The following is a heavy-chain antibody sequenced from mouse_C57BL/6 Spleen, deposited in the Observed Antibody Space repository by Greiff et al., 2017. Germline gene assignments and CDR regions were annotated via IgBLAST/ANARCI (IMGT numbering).Heavy chain of an antibody. J-gene: IGHJ3*01. CDR2: ISSGSSTI. CDR3: ARPYYYGPAWFAY. CDR1: GFTFSDYG. D-gene: IGHD1-1*01. Sequence: VQLKESGGGLVKPGGSLKLSCAASGFTFSDYGMHWVRQAPEKGLEWVAYISSGSSTIYYADTVKGRFTISRDNAKNTLFLQMTSLRSEDTAMYYCARPYYYGPAWFAYWGQGTLVTVSA. V-gene: IGHV5-17*01.